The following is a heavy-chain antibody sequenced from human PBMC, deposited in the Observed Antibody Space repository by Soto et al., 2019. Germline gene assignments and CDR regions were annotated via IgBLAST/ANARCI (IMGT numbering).Heavy chain of an antibody. D-gene: IGHD2-2*01. J-gene: IGHJ4*02. CDR3: ARDRYCTSSSCKGFDY. V-gene: IGHV1-8*01. CDR1: GYTFTSYD. CDR2: MNPNSGNT. Sequence: ASVKVSCKASGYTFTSYDINWVRQATGQGLEWMGWMNPNSGNTGYAQKFQGRVTMTRNTSISTAYMELSSLRSEDTAMYYCARDRYCTSSSCKGFDYWGQGTLVTVSS.